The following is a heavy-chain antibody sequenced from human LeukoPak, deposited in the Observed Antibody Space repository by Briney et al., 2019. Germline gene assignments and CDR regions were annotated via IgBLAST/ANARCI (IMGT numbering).Heavy chain of an antibody. CDR1: GYTFTSYD. CDR3: ARVGFHDAFDI. V-gene: IGHV1-8*03. J-gene: IGHJ3*02. CDR2: MNPNSGNT. D-gene: IGHD3-10*01. Sequence: ASVKVSCKASGYTFTSYDINWVRQATGQGLEWMGWMNPNSGNTGYAQKFQGRVNITRNTSISTAYMELSSLRYEDTAVYYCARVGFHDAFDIWGQGTMVTVSS.